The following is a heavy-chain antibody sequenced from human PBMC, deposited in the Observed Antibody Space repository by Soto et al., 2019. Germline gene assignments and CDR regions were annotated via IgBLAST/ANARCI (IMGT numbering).Heavy chain of an antibody. CDR3: TRDSTGWYGFDY. V-gene: IGHV2-5*02. CDR1: GFSLESRGVG. D-gene: IGHD6-19*01. Sequence: QITLKESGPTLVKPTQTLTLTCTFSGFSLESRGVGVGWIRQPPGKALEWLALIYWDDDKRYSPSLKNRLTIPNDTSRNQVVLTLANMDPMDSGTYYCTRDSTGWYGFDYWGQGKLVTVTS. CDR2: IYWDDDK. J-gene: IGHJ4*02.